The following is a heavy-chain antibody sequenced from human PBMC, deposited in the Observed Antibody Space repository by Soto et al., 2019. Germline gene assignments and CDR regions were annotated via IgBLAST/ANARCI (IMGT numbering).Heavy chain of an antibody. J-gene: IGHJ4*02. Sequence: SETLSLTCAVYCGSFSGYYWRCIRQPPGKGLEGIGGINPRGSTNYNPSLKRRVTISVDTSKKHFSLKLSSVTAADTAVYYCARDDSGYGYRYFDYWGQGTLVTVSS. CDR2: INPRGST. CDR3: ARDDSGYGYRYFDY. D-gene: IGHD5-12*01. CDR1: CGSFSGYY. V-gene: IGHV4-34*01.